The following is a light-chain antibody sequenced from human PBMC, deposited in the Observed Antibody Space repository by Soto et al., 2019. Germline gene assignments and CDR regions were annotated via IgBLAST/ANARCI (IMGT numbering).Light chain of an antibody. Sequence: QSALTQPASGSGSPGQSITLSCTGVSGDVGNYNLVSWYQQHPAKAPKLIIYEDDKRPSGVSNRFSGSKSGDTASLTISGLQSEDEAAYYCCSYLGSSTVFGGGTQLTVL. CDR2: EDD. CDR1: SGDVGNYNL. J-gene: IGLJ7*01. V-gene: IGLV2-23*01. CDR3: CSYLGSSTV.